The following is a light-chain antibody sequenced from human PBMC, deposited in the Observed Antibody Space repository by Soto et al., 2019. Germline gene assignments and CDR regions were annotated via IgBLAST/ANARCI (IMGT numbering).Light chain of an antibody. CDR2: DVS. V-gene: IGLV2-14*01. CDR3: SSYTSSSV. CDR1: SSDVGGYNY. Sequence: QSVLTQPASVSGSPGQSITISCTGTSSDVGGYNYVSWYQQHPGKAPKLMIYDVSNRPSGVSSRFSGSKSGNTASLTISGLQAEDEADYYCSSYTSSSVFGTGTKLTVL. J-gene: IGLJ1*01.